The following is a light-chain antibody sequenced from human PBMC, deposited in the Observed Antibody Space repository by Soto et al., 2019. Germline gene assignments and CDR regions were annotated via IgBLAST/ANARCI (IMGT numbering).Light chain of an antibody. J-gene: IGLJ1*01. Sequence: QSVLTQPPSASGTPGQRVTISCSGSSSNIGINAVNWYQQLPGTAPKLLMYDNNQRPSGVPDRVSGSKSGTSASLAISGLQSEDEADCYCASWDDSLNGLLFGTGTKLTVL. CDR1: SSNIGINA. CDR2: DNN. V-gene: IGLV1-44*01. CDR3: ASWDDSLNGLL.